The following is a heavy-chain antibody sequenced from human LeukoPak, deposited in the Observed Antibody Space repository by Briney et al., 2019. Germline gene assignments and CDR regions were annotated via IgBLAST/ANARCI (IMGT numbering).Heavy chain of an antibody. CDR3: ARLSSGWGFDY. CDR1: GFTFSSYE. V-gene: IGHV3-48*03. Sequence: SGGSLRLSCAASGFTFSSYEMIWVRQAPGKGLEWVSYISSSGSTINYADSVKGRFTISRDNAKNSLYLQMNSLRAEDTAVYYCARLSSGWGFDYWGQGTLVTVSS. J-gene: IGHJ4*02. CDR2: ISSSGSTI. D-gene: IGHD6-19*01.